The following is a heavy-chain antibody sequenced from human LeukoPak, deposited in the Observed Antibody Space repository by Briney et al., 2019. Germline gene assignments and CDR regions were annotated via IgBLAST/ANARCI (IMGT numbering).Heavy chain of an antibody. CDR1: GFTFSSYE. Sequence: GSLRLSCAASGFTFSSYEMNWVRQAPGKGLEWVSAISGSGGSTYYADSVKGRFTISRDNSKNTLYLQMNSLRAEDTAVYYCAKERGYPVVSANFDPWGQGTLVTVSS. J-gene: IGHJ5*02. V-gene: IGHV3-23*01. CDR3: AKERGYPVVSANFDP. CDR2: ISGSGGST. D-gene: IGHD4-23*01.